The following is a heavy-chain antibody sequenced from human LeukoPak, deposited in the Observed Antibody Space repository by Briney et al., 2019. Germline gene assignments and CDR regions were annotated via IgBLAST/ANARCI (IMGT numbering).Heavy chain of an antibody. D-gene: IGHD3-3*01. Sequence: GGSLRLSCAASGFTFSSYAMHWVRQAPGKGLEWVAVISYDGSNKYYADSVKARFTISRDNSQNTVSLQLNSLRIEDTALYYCAKTSLSDPSGHYYYMDVWGKGTTVTVSS. V-gene: IGHV3-30*04. J-gene: IGHJ6*03. CDR1: GFTFSSYA. CDR2: ISYDGSNK. CDR3: AKTSLSDPSGHYYYMDV.